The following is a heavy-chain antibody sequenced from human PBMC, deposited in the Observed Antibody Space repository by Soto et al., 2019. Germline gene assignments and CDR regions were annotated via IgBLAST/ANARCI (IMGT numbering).Heavy chain of an antibody. J-gene: IGHJ4*02. V-gene: IGHV1-3*01. CDR3: ARLGLLSGEGFDS. Sequence: QVHLVQSGAEVKKPGASVRVSCKASGYIFTDYGLQWVRQASGQRLEWMGWINVGNDNTKYSQKFQGRVIFSRDTSATTAYRELTSLTSEDTAVYYCARLGLLSGEGFDSWGQGTLVTVSS. CDR2: INVGNDNT. D-gene: IGHD2-21*01. CDR1: GYIFTDYG.